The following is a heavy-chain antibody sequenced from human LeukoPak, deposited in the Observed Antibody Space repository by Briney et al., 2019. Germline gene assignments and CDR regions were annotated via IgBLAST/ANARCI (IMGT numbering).Heavy chain of an antibody. D-gene: IGHD1-26*01. J-gene: IGHJ6*02. CDR3: ASLGATTINYYGMDV. V-gene: IGHV1-2*02. Sequence: ASVKVSCKASGYTFTDYYIHWVRQAPGQGLEWMGWVNPKSGGTNYAQRFQGRVTVTRDTSVSAVYMELSSLRFDDTAVYYCASLGATTINYYGMDVWGQGTTVTVSS. CDR1: GYTFTDYY. CDR2: VNPKSGGT.